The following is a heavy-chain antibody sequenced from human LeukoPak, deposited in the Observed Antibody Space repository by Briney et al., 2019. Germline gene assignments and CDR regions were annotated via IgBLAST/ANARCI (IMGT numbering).Heavy chain of an antibody. Sequence: GGSLRLSCAASGFTFSSYAMSWVRQAPGKGLEWVSAISSSGGSTYYADSVKGRFTISRDNSKNTLYLQMNSLRAEDTAVYYCAKPNYRYGDYDFDYWGQGTLVTVSS. CDR1: GFTFSSYA. V-gene: IGHV3-23*01. CDR3: AKPNYRYGDYDFDY. J-gene: IGHJ4*02. CDR2: ISSSGGST. D-gene: IGHD4-17*01.